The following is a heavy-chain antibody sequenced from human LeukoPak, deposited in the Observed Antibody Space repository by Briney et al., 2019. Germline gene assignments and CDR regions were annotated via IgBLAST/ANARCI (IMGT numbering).Heavy chain of an antibody. CDR3: ATDERRKGFYDI. J-gene: IGHJ3*02. CDR2: VDPEDGET. CDR1: GYTFTDYY. V-gene: IGHV1-69-2*01. D-gene: IGHD5-24*01. Sequence: ASVKISCXVSGYTFTDYYMHWVQQAPGKGLEWMGLVDPEDGETIYAEKFQGRVTITADTSTDTAYMELSSLRSEDTAVYYCATDERRKGFYDIWGQGTMVTVSS.